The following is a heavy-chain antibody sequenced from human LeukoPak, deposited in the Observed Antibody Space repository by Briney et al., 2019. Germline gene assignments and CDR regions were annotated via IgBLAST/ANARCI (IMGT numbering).Heavy chain of an antibody. CDR3: ARNNYGDYRYYYYYMDV. CDR2: IYHSGST. Sequence: SETLSLTCTVSGGSISSSSYYWGWIRQPPGKGLEWIGSIYHSGSTYYNPSLKSRVTISVDTSKNQFSLKLSSVTAADTAVYYCARNNYGDYRYYYYYMDVWGKGTTVTVSS. CDR1: GGSISSSSYY. J-gene: IGHJ6*03. V-gene: IGHV4-39*07. D-gene: IGHD4-17*01.